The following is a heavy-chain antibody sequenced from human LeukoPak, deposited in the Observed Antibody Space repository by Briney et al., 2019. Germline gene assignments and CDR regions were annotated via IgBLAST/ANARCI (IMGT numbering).Heavy chain of an antibody. Sequence: GSSVKAACEASGDTFSSYAISWLRQAPGQGLEWMVGIIPILGTTNYAQKFEGRVTITEDESTSTLYMALRSLRSEDTAIYYCARDDYYDSSAYRENPFDVWGQGTMVTVSS. V-gene: IGHV1-69*01. CDR1: GDTFSSYA. J-gene: IGHJ3*01. CDR3: ARDDYYDSSAYRENPFDV. D-gene: IGHD3-22*01. CDR2: IIPILGTT.